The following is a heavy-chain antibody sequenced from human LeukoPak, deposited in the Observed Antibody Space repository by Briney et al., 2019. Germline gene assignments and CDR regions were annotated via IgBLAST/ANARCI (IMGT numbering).Heavy chain of an antibody. Sequence: GSLRLSCAASGFTFNKYNMNWVRRAPGEGVEWVSFISNSSSYKYYESSVRGRFTISRDNAKNSLYLQMNSLRAEDTAVYSCARGADGVSSNSRGWFDPWGQGTLVTVSS. D-gene: IGHD2-15*01. V-gene: IGHV3-21*01. CDR3: ARGADGVSSNSRGWFDP. CDR1: GFTFNKYN. J-gene: IGHJ5*02. CDR2: ISNSSSYK.